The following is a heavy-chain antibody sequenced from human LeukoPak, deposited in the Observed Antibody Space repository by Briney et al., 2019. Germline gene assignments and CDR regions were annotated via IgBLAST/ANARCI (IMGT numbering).Heavy chain of an antibody. V-gene: IGHV3-30*02. CDR1: GFRFSSNG. CDR3: AKDAIGSYPKYYFDY. D-gene: IGHD3-10*01. J-gene: IGHJ4*02. Sequence: GGSLRLSCAASGFRFSSNGMHWVRQAPGKGLEWVTFIRYDGTNKYYADSVKGRFTISRDNSKNTVYLQMHSLRAEDTAVYYCAKDAIGSYPKYYFDYWGQGTLVTVSS. CDR2: IRYDGTNK.